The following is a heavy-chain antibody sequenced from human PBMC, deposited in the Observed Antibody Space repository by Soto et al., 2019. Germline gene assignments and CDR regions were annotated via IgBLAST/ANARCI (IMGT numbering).Heavy chain of an antibody. CDR1: GFIFNTYG. J-gene: IGHJ4*02. CDR2: IWYDGSNK. D-gene: IGHD2-21*02. V-gene: IGHV3-33*01. Sequence: QVQLVESGGGVVQPGGSLRLSCAASGFIFNTYGMHWVRQAPGKGLEWVAVIWYDGSNKYYADSVKGRFTISRDDSMTTLYLQLNILRADDTAVYYCARGPNIVEVTALDYWGQGTLVTVSS. CDR3: ARGPNIVEVTALDY.